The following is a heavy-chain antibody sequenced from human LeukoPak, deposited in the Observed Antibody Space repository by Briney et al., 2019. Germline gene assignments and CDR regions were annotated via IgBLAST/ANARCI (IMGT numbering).Heavy chain of an antibody. D-gene: IGHD5-12*01. CDR3: AKGSGDEALYYFYHRDV. CDR2: IRYGGTNK. J-gene: IGHJ6*03. V-gene: IGHV3-30*02. Sequence: GGSLRLSCAASGFTFRSYGMHWVRHAPGKGLEWVGIIRYGGTNKYYADSVKGRFTISRHNSKNTMYLQKNTLSREDRPVYVCAKGSGDEALYYFYHRDVWGKGATVPIPS. CDR1: GFTFRSYG.